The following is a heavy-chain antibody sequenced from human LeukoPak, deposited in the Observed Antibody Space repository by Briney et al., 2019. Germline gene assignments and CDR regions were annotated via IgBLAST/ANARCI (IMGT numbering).Heavy chain of an antibody. CDR1: GGSISSGGYY. CDR3: ATHGRITMVRVASAVGFDY. D-gene: IGHD3-10*01. Sequence: SETLSLTCTVSGGSISSGGYYWSWIRQHPGKGLEWIVYIYYSASTYDNPSLKSRVTISVDTSKNQSSRKRSSVTAADSAVYYCATHGRITMVRVASAVGFDYWGQGTLVTVSS. CDR2: IYYSAST. V-gene: IGHV4-31*03. J-gene: IGHJ4*02.